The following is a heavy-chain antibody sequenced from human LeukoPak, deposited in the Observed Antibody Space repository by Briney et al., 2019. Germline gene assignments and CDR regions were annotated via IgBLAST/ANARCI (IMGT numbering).Heavy chain of an antibody. CDR1: GYTFTGYY. V-gene: IGHV1-2*02. CDR2: INPNSGGT. J-gene: IGHJ4*02. D-gene: IGHD6-19*01. CDR3: ARGSGGWYSPIDY. Sequence: GASVKVSCKASGYTFTGYYMHWVRQAPGQGLEWMGWINPNSGGTNYAQKFQGRVTMTRDTSISTAYMELRSDDTAVYYCARGSGGWYSPIDYWGQGTLVTVSS.